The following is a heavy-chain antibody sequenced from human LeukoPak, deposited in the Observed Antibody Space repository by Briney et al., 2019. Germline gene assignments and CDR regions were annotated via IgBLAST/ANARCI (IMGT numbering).Heavy chain of an antibody. CDR1: GFTFSSYA. D-gene: IGHD6-19*01. Sequence: PGGSLRLSCAASGFTFSSYAMHWVRQAPGKGLEWVAVISYDGSNKYYADSVKGRFTISRDTSTNSLYLQMTSLRAEDTAVYYCAKGDYWQWPVCLDYWGRGTLVTVSS. J-gene: IGHJ4*02. CDR2: ISYDGSNK. V-gene: IGHV3-30-3*01. CDR3: AKGDYWQWPVCLDY.